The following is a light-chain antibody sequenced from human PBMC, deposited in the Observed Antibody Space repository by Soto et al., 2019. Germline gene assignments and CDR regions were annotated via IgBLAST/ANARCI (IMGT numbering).Light chain of an antibody. J-gene: IGLJ1*01. CDR1: SSNIGSNY. Sequence: QSVLTQPPSASGTPGQRVTISCSGSSSNIGSNYVYWYQQLSGTAPKLLIYSNNQRPSGVPDRFSGSKSGTSASLAISGLRSEDEADYYCAAWDDSLSAFYVFGTGTKLTVL. V-gene: IGLV1-47*02. CDR2: SNN. CDR3: AAWDDSLSAFYV.